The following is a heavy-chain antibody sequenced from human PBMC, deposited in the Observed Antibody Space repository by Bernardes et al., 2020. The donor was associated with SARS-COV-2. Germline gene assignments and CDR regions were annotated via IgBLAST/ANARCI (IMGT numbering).Heavy chain of an antibody. CDR2: FYYSEGT. CDR3: AKERYYDSSGYLGY. D-gene: IGHD3-22*01. CDR1: DGSIKNTGYS. J-gene: IGHJ4*02. Sequence: SETLSLTCTVSDGSIKNTGYSWGWIRQPPGKGLEWIGTFYYSEGTSYNPSLQSRVTISVDTLYLQMNSLRAEDTAVYCCAKERYYDSSGYLGYWGQGTLVTVSS. V-gene: IGHV4-39*07.